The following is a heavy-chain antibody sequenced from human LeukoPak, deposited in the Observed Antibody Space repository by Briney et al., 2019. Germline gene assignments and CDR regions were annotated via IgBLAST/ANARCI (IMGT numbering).Heavy chain of an antibody. D-gene: IGHD3-22*01. J-gene: IGHJ4*02. CDR1: GYTLTELS. V-gene: IGHV1-24*01. CDR2: FDPEDGET. Sequence: ASVKVSCKVSGYTLTELSMHWVRQAPGKGLEWMGGFDPEDGETIYAQKFQGRVTMTEDTSTDTAYMELSSLRSEDTAVYYCATAYDSSGYIDYWGQGTLVTVSS. CDR3: ATAYDSSGYIDY.